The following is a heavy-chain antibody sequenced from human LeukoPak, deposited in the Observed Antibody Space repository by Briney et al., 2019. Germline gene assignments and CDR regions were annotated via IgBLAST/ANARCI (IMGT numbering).Heavy chain of an antibody. CDR3: ARDRYLITFGGVIVPSGGYFDL. Sequence: SQTLSLTCTVSGGSISSGGYYWSWIRQHPGKGLEWIGYIYYSGSTYYNPSLKSRVTISVDTSKNQFSLKLSSVTAAGTAVYYCARDRYLITFGGVIVPSGGYFDLWGRGTLVTVSS. CDR2: IYYSGST. D-gene: IGHD3-16*02. CDR1: GGSISSGGYY. V-gene: IGHV4-31*03. J-gene: IGHJ2*01.